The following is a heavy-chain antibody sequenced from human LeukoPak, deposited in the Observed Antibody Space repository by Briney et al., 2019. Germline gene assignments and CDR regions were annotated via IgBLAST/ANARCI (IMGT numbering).Heavy chain of an antibody. CDR3: ARSKKMATIHFGY. V-gene: IGHV4-59*01. J-gene: IGHJ4*02. Sequence: SETLSLTCTVSGGSISSYYWSWIRQPPGKGLEWIGYIYYSGSTNYNPSLKSRVTISVDTSKNQFSLKLSSVTAADTAVYYCARSKKMATIHFGYWGQGTLVTVSS. D-gene: IGHD5-24*01. CDR2: IYYSGST. CDR1: GGSISSYY.